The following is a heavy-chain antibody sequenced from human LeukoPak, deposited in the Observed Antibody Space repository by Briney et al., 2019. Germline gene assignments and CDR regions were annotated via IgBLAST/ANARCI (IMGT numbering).Heavy chain of an antibody. Sequence: SETLSLTCTVSGGSISSYYWSWIRQPPGKGLEWIGYIYYSGSTNYTPSLKSRVTISVDTSKNQFSLKLSSVTAADTAVYYCARAGSGWSFDIWGQGTMVTVSS. V-gene: IGHV4-59*01. D-gene: IGHD6-19*01. CDR1: GGSISSYY. CDR2: IYYSGST. CDR3: ARAGSGWSFDI. J-gene: IGHJ3*02.